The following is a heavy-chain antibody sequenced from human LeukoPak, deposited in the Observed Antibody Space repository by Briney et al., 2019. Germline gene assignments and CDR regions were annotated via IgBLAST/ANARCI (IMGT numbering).Heavy chain of an antibody. CDR3: ARDDYMDV. Sequence: GGSLRLSCAASGFTFSSYWMHWVRQAPGKGLVWVSRINTDGSITNYADSVKGRFTISRDNAKNTLSRDNAKNTLYLQMNSLRAEDTAVYCCARDDYMDVWGKGTTVTVSS. CDR1: GFTFSSYW. CDR2: INTDGSIT. J-gene: IGHJ6*03. V-gene: IGHV3-74*01.